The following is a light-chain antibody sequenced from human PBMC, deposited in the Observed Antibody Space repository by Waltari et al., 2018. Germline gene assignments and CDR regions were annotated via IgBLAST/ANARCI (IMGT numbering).Light chain of an antibody. CDR3: QQSYSSPLT. CDR2: AAS. Sequence: DISMTTSPSSLPASVGDRVTITCRASHNINTYLHWYHHRPGKAPNLLIYAASSLQIEVPSRCSVSGSGTHFTLTICSLESEDVGIYYCQQSYSSPLTFGRGTKVEIK. V-gene: IGKV1-39*01. CDR1: HNINTY. J-gene: IGKJ4*01.